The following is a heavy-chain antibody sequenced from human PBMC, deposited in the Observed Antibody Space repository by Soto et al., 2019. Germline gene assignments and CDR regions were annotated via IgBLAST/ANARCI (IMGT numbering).Heavy chain of an antibody. D-gene: IGHD1-1*01. J-gene: IGHJ6*03. Sequence: EVQLVESGGGLVQPGGSLRLSCAASGFPFSGYWLHWVRQAPGKGLVWVSRMNSDGSTINYADSVKGRFTISRDNAENPLYRQMNSLRAEDTAVYYCARDVENDGNYYIDARGKGTTVTVSS. V-gene: IGHV3-74*01. CDR3: ARDVENDGNYYIDA. CDR1: GFPFSGYW. CDR2: MNSDGSTI.